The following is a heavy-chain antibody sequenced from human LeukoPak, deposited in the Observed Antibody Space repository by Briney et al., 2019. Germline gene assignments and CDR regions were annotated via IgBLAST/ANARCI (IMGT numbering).Heavy chain of an antibody. D-gene: IGHD5-12*01. Sequence: ASVKVSCKPSGCTFTSYVISWVRQAAGQGVEWMGWISAYNGNTNYAQKLQGRVTMTTDTSTSTAYMELRSLKSDDTAVYYCATTRRSGYVTFDYWGQGTLVTVSS. V-gene: IGHV1-18*01. CDR2: ISAYNGNT. J-gene: IGHJ4*02. CDR3: ATTRRSGYVTFDY. CDR1: GCTFTSYV.